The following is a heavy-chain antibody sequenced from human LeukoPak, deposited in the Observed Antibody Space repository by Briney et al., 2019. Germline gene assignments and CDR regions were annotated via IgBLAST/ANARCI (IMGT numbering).Heavy chain of an antibody. V-gene: IGHV4-59*01. Sequence: PSETLSLTCTVSGGSISSYYWSWIRQPPGKGLEWIGYIYYSGSTNYNPSLKSRVTISVDTSKNQFSLKLSSVTAADTAVYYCARGLIAVAGLDYWGQGTLVTVSS. D-gene: IGHD6-19*01. CDR3: ARGLIAVAGLDY. J-gene: IGHJ4*02. CDR2: IYYSGST. CDR1: GGSISSYY.